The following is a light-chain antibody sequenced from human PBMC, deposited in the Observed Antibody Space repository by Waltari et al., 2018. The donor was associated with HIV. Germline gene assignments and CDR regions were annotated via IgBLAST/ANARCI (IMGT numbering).Light chain of an antibody. V-gene: IGLV1-36*01. CDR3: EAWDVSRNGYV. Sequence: QSVPTQPPLVSDAPRKSVTISRSGSRCKIGNNGVNRYQQFPGKAPIVLIFDDDLLPSGLSDRFSGSKSGTSASLAISGLQAEDEADYYCEAWDVSRNGYVFGTGTKVTVL. CDR1: RCKIGNNG. CDR2: DDD. J-gene: IGLJ1*01.